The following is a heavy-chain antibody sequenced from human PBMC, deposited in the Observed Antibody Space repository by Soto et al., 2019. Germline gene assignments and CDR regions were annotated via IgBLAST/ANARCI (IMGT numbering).Heavy chain of an antibody. J-gene: IGHJ6*02. CDR1: GFTFSGYG. V-gene: IGHV3-33*01. CDR3: ARDRGHDAPMDV. D-gene: IGHD3-10*01. CDR2: IWHDGKNK. Sequence: QVQLVESGGGVVQPGRSLRLSCAASGFTFSGYGMHWVRQAPGKGLEWVAVIWHDGKNKYYADSVKGRFTISRDNSENTLYLQMNSLGAEDTAVYYCARDRGHDAPMDVWGQGTTVTVSS.